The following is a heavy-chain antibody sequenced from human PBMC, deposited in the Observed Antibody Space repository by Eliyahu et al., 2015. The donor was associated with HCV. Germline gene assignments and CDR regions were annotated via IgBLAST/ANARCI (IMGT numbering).Heavy chain of an antibody. Sequence: QVQLQESGPGLVKPSETLSLPCSVSGGSIXNSDXHATRQPPEWVREWNGDINDREIIAYNPXLKNRVTMSLDASKNFFSLKLRSVTATDTAVYYCARERAEGSGLAFDIWGQGMMVTVSS. CDR2: INDREII. CDR1: GGSIXNSD. D-gene: IGHD3-10*01. J-gene: IGHJ3*02. V-gene: IGHV4-59*13. CDR3: ARERAEGSGLAFDI.